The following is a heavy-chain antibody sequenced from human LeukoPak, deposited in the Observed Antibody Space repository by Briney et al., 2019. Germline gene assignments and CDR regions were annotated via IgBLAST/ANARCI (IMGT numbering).Heavy chain of an antibody. CDR3: ARDWEWLGGGFDY. D-gene: IGHD6-19*01. CDR2: IKQDGSEK. CDR1: GFTFSNYW. J-gene: IGHJ4*02. V-gene: IGHV3-7*01. Sequence: GGSLRLSCAASGFTFSNYWMTWVRQAPGKGLEWVANIKQDGSEKYYVDSVKGRFTISRDNGKNSLYLQMNSLRAEDTAAYSCARDWEWLGGGFDYWGQGTLVTVSS.